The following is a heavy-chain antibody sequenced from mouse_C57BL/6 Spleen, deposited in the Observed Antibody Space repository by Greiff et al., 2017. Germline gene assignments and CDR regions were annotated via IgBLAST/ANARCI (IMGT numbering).Heavy chain of an antibody. CDR1: GFTFSDYY. CDR3: ARDRGDGYPLRYFCV. Sequence: VESEGGLVQPGSSMKLSCTASGFTFSDYYMAWVRQVPEKGLEWVANINYDGSSTYYLDSLKSRFILSRDNAKNILYLQMSSLKSEDTATYYCARDRGDGYPLRYFCVWGTGTTVTVSS. D-gene: IGHD2-3*01. V-gene: IGHV5-16*01. J-gene: IGHJ1*03. CDR2: INYDGSST.